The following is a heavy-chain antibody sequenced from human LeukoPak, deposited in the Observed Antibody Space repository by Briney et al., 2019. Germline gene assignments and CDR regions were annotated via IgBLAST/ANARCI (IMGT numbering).Heavy chain of an antibody. CDR1: GYSFTGNY. CDR2: INPNSGGT. CDR3: ARDPAGGSAARLYYMDV. Sequence: ASVKVSCKASGYSFTGNYMHWVRQAPGQGLEWMGWINPNSGGTNYAQKFQGRVTMTRDTSISTAYMELSRLRSDDTAVYYCARDPAGGSAARLYYMDVWGKGTTVTISS. D-gene: IGHD6-6*01. J-gene: IGHJ6*03. V-gene: IGHV1-2*02.